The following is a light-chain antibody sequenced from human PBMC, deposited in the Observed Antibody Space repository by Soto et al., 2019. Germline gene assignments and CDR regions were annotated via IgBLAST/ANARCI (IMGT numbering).Light chain of an antibody. CDR3: CSYAGSRTYV. Sequence: QSALTQPASMSGSPGQSITISCTGTSSDVGSYNLVSWYQQHPGIAPKLMLYEGSKRPSGVSNRFSGSKSGNTASLTISGLQAEDEADYYCCSYAGSRTYVFGTGTKLTVL. CDR1: SSDVGSYNL. J-gene: IGLJ1*01. CDR2: EGS. V-gene: IGLV2-23*01.